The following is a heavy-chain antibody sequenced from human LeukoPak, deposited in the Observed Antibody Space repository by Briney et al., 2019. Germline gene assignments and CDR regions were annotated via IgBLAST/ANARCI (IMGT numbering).Heavy chain of an antibody. V-gene: IGHV3-21*01. CDR1: GFTFSSYS. Sequence: PGGSLRLSCAASGFTFSSYSMNWVRQAPGKGLEWVSSISSSSSYIYYADSVKGRFTISRDNAKNSLYLQMNSLRAEDTAVYYCARGKRQQLVPAHFDLWGRGTLVTVSS. J-gene: IGHJ2*01. CDR2: ISSSSSYI. D-gene: IGHD6-13*01. CDR3: ARGKRQQLVPAHFDL.